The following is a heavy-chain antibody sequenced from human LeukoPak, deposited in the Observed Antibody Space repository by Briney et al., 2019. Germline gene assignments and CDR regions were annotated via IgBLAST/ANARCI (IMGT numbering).Heavy chain of an antibody. Sequence: GGSLRLSCAASGFTFSSYAMHWVRQAPGKGLEWVASINPDGNKKYSADSVKGRFTISRDNAENSLYLQMNSLRVEDTAFYYCARDLAYSRLDYWGQGMLVTVSS. J-gene: IGHJ4*02. CDR1: GFTFSSYA. CDR3: ARDLAYSRLDY. V-gene: IGHV3-7*01. D-gene: IGHD5-18*01. CDR2: INPDGNKK.